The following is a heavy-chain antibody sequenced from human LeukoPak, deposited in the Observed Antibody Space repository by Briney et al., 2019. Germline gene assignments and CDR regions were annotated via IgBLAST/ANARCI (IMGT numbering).Heavy chain of an antibody. Sequence: KSSETLSLTCAVYGGSFSNYYWSWIRQPPGKGLEWTGEINDSGRINYNPSLLSRVTVSVDPSKNQFSLSLTSVTATDTAVYYCARRWNYGRNYYIDVWGKGATVSVSS. D-gene: IGHD1-7*01. CDR3: ARRWNYGRNYYIDV. CDR2: INDSGRI. V-gene: IGHV4-34*01. J-gene: IGHJ6*03. CDR1: GGSFSNYY.